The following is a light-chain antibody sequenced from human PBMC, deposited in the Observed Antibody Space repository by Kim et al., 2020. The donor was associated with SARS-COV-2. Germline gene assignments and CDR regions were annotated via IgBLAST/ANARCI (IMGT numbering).Light chain of an antibody. J-gene: IGLJ3*02. CDR3: CSFTRSRSWV. Sequence: GQSITIASTRSSSEVGGYNFLYWYQQHPGKVPKLMIYDVNNRPSGVSDRFFGSKSGNTASLTIFGPQAEDEADYYCCSFTRSRSWVFGGGTQLTVL. CDR2: DVN. V-gene: IGLV2-14*04. CDR1: SSEVGGYNF.